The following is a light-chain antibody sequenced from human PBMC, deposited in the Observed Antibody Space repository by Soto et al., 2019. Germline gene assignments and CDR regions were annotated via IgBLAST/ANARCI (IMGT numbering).Light chain of an antibody. V-gene: IGKV3-20*01. CDR3: QQYGTSPQT. CDR1: QSVRRSF. CDR2: HAS. Sequence: EIVLTQSPGTLSLSPGEVVTLSCRASQSVRRSFLAWYQQKHGQPPRLLIYHASSRATGIPDRFSGSGSGTDFTLTISRREPEDLAVYYCQQYGTSPQTFGQGTKLDI. J-gene: IGKJ2*01.